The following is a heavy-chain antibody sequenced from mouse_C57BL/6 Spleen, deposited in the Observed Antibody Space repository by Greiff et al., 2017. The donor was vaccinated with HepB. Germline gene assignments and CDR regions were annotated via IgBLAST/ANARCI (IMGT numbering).Heavy chain of an antibody. CDR1: GFTFSSYA. V-gene: IGHV5-9-1*02. J-gene: IGHJ4*01. CDR2: ISSGGDYT. CDR3: TRVTTVVDYYAMDY. Sequence: EVKLMESGEGLVKPGGSLKLSCAASGFTFSSYAMSWVRQTPEKRLEWVAYISSGGDYTYYADTVKGRFTISRDNARNTLYLQMSSLKSEDTAMYYCTRVTTVVDYYAMDYWGQGTSVTVSS. D-gene: IGHD1-1*01.